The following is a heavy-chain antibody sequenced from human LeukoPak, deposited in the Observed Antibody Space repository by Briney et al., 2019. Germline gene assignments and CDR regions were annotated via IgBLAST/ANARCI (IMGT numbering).Heavy chain of an antibody. CDR2: IYYSGST. J-gene: IGHJ4*02. CDR3: ARRGAAAGYFDY. V-gene: IGHV4-31*03. D-gene: IGHD6-13*01. Sequence: SQTLSLTCTVSGGSISSGGYYWSWIRQHPGKGLEWIGYIYYSGSTYYNPSLKSRVTISVDTSKNQFSLKLSSATAADTAVYYCARRGAAAGYFDYWGQGTLVTVSS. CDR1: GGSISSGGYY.